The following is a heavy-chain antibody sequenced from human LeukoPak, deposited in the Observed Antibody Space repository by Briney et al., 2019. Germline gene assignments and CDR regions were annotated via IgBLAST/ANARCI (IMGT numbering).Heavy chain of an antibody. V-gene: IGHV4-59*01. CDR3: ARGEAGTTTDFDY. Sequence: SETLSLTCTVSGASISSYYWSWIRQPPGKGLEWIGYIYYSGSTNYNPSLKSRVTISLDTSKNQFSLKLSSVTAADTAVYYCARGEAGTTTDFDYWGQGTLVTVSS. D-gene: IGHD1-26*01. J-gene: IGHJ4*02. CDR2: IYYSGST. CDR1: GASISSYY.